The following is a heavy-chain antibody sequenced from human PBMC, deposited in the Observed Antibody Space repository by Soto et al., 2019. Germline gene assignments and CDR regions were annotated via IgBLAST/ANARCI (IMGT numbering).Heavy chain of an antibody. CDR2: IFADGST. CDR3: VRDHAQVVVGTGFDC. J-gene: IGHJ4*02. D-gene: IGHD2-15*01. Sequence: QVQLQESGPGLVKPSATLSLIYTVSGGSVNNYYWDWVGQPAGKGLEWIGRIFADGSTTYNPSLMGRVTLSVDTSRNQLSLELTSMTAADTAVYYCVRDHAQVVVGTGFDCWGQGAPVTVSS. V-gene: IGHV4-4*07. CDR1: GGSVNNYY.